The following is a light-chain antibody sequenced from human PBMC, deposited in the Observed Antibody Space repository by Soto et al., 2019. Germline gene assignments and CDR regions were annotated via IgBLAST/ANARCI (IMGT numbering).Light chain of an antibody. Sequence: DIQMTQSPSSLSASVGDRVTITCQASQDIRGYLNWYQQKPGKPPKLLMYSASILHTGVSSRFTGGGSGTEFTLTINSLQPEDFATYYCQQSDTLPITFGGGTKV. CDR3: QQSDTLPIT. V-gene: IGKV1-39*01. CDR1: QDIRGY. CDR2: SAS. J-gene: IGKJ4*01.